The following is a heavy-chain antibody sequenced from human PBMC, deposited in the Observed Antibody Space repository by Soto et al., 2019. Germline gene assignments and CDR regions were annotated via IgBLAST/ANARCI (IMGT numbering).Heavy chain of an antibody. D-gene: IGHD4-17*01. V-gene: IGHV1-46*01. Sequence: QVQLVQSGAEVKKPGASVEVSCKASGYTFTTYYIHWVRHAPGQGLEWMGVINPGGVSTKYAQKFQASVTMTSDTSTSTVYMDLSSLRSEDTAVYFCARGGNGDNVGYWYFDLWGRGTLVTGSP. CDR2: INPGGVST. J-gene: IGHJ2*01. CDR1: GYTFTTYY. CDR3: ARGGNGDNVGYWYFDL.